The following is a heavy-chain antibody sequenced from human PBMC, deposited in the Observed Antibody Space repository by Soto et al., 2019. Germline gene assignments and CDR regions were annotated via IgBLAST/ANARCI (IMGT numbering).Heavy chain of an antibody. Sequence: GGSLRLSCAASGFTVSSNYMSWVRQAPGKGLEWVSVIYSGGSTYYADSVKGRFTISRDNSKNTLYLQMNSLRAEDTAVYYCARDGARGQTSPYYSYGMDVWGQGTTVTVSS. CDR3: ARDGARGQTSPYYSYGMDV. V-gene: IGHV3-53*01. J-gene: IGHJ6*02. D-gene: IGHD3-16*01. CDR2: IYSGGST. CDR1: GFTVSSNY.